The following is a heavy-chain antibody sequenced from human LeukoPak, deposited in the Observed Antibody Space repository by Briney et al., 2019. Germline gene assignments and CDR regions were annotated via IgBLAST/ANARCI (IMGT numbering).Heavy chain of an antibody. J-gene: IGHJ4*02. V-gene: IGHV3-15*01. D-gene: IGHD1-26*01. CDR2: IKSKTDGGTT. CDR3: AIIYLIVGATTFDY. CDR1: GFTFSNAW. Sequence: GGSLRLSCAASGFTFSNAWMSWVRQAPGKGLEWVGRIKSKTDGGTTDYAAPVKGRFTISRDDSKNTLYLQMNSLRAEDTAVYYCAIIYLIVGATTFDYWGQGTLVTVSS.